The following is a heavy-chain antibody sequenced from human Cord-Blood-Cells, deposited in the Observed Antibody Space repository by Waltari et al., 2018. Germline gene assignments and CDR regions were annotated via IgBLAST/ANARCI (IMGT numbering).Heavy chain of an antibody. D-gene: IGHD3-22*01. J-gene: IGHJ5*02. CDR2: VIPIFGTA. CDR3: ARCYYRGWFDP. Sequence: QVQLVQSGAEVKKPGSSVQVSCKASGGTFSSSAISRVRQAPGQGLAWMGGVIPIFGTANYAQKFQGRVTITADESTSTAYMELSSLRSEDTAVYYCARCYYRGWFDPWGQGTLVTVSS. CDR1: GGTFSSSA. V-gene: IGHV1-69*01.